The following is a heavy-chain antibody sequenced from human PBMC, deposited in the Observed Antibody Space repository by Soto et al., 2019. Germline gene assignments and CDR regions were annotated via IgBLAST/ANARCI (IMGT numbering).Heavy chain of an antibody. CDR3: ARSSGSYPPSDY. Sequence: EVPLVESGGGLVQPGGSLRLSCAASGFTVSSNYMSWVRQAPGKGLEWVSVIYSGGSTYYADSVKGRFTISRDNSKNTLYLQMNSLRAEDTAVYYCARSSGSYPPSDYWGQGTLVTVSS. D-gene: IGHD1-26*01. CDR2: IYSGGST. CDR1: GFTVSSNY. V-gene: IGHV3-66*01. J-gene: IGHJ4*02.